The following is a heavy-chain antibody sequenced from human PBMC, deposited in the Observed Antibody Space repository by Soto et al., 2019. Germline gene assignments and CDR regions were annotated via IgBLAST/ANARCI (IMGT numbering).Heavy chain of an antibody. CDR3: AKATGPPWLVQPWYFDL. D-gene: IGHD6-19*01. CDR2: ISYDGSNK. V-gene: IGHV3-30*18. CDR1: GFTFSSYG. J-gene: IGHJ2*01. Sequence: QVQLVESGGGVVQPGRSLRLSCAASGFTFSSYGMHWVRQAPGKGLEWVAVISYDGSNKYYADSVKGRFTISRDNSKNTLYLHMNSLRAEDTAVYYCAKATGPPWLVQPWYFDLWGRGTLVTVSS.